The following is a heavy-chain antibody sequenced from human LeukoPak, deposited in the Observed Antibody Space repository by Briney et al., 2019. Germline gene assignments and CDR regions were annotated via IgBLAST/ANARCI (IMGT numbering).Heavy chain of an antibody. D-gene: IGHD2-2*02. J-gene: IGHJ3*02. Sequence: SETLSLTCTVSGGSISSSSYYWGWIRQPPGTGLEWIGSIYYSGSTYYNPSLKSRVTITVDTSKNQFSLKLSSVTAADTAVYYCARPYCSSTSCYISAFDIWGQGTMVTVSS. CDR1: GGSISSSSYY. V-gene: IGHV4-39*01. CDR2: IYYSGST. CDR3: ARPYCSSTSCYISAFDI.